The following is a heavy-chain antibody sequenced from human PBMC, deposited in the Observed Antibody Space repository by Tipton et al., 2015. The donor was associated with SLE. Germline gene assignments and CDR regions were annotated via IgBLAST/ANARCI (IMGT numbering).Heavy chain of an antibody. D-gene: IGHD3-10*01. CDR1: GFTFSSYG. V-gene: IGHV3-30*02. CDR2: IRYDGSNK. CDR3: AKEGTYYYGSGSYPLLDV. Sequence: GSLRLSCAASGFTFSSYGMHWVRQAPGKGLEWVAFIRYDGSNKYYADSVKGRFTISRDNSKNTLYLQMNSLRAEDTAVYYCAKEGTYYYGSGSYPLLDVWGQGTTVTVSS. J-gene: IGHJ6*02.